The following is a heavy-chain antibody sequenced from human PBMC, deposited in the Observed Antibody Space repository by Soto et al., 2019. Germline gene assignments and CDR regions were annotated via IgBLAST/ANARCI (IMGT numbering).Heavy chain of an antibody. CDR3: ARRGDSISLWYYYYGMDV. Sequence: ASVKVSCKASGYTFTSYDINWVRQATGQGLEWMGWMNPNSGNTGYAQKFQGRVTMTRNTSISTAYMELSSLRSEDTAVYYCARRGDSISLWYYYYGMDVWGQGTTVTVSS. J-gene: IGHJ6*02. CDR2: MNPNSGNT. CDR1: GYTFTSYD. D-gene: IGHD6-6*01. V-gene: IGHV1-8*01.